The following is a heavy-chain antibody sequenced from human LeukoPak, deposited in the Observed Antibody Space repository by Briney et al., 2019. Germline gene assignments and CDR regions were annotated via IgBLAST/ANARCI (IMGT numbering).Heavy chain of an antibody. CDR2: ANHNGGT. CDR3: AREDESGSYYMDV. J-gene: IGHJ6*03. CDR1: GGSFRGYY. D-gene: IGHD1-26*01. Sequence: TSETLSLTCAVNGGSFRGYYWTWIRQPPEKGLEWIGEANHNGGTNYSPSLKSRITISIDTSKNQFSLKLSSVTAADTAVYYCAREDESGSYYMDVWGKGTTVTVSS. V-gene: IGHV4-34*01.